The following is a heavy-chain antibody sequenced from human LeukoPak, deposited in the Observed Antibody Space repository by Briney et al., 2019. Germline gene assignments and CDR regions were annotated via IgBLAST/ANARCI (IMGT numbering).Heavy chain of an antibody. Sequence: SETLSLTCTVSGDSISSSNYYWGWIRQPPGKGLEWIGSIYYSGSTYYNPSLKIRVTISVDTYKNQFSLKLSSVTAADTAVYYCARDGSGYGGNFDYWGQGTLVTVS. CDR3: ARDGSGYGGNFDY. CDR1: GDSISSSNYY. CDR2: IYYSGST. J-gene: IGHJ4*02. V-gene: IGHV4-39*02. D-gene: IGHD4-23*01.